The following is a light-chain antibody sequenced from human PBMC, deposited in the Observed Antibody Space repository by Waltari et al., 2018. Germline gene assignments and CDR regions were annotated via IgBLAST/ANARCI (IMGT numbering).Light chain of an antibody. V-gene: IGKV3-20*01. CDR1: QSVSSNY. J-gene: IGKJ2*01. CDR3: QQYGSSSYT. Sequence: EIVLTQSPGTLSLSPGERATLSCRASQSVSSNYLAWYQQKPGQAPRLLIYGTSSRATGIPDRFSGSGSRTDFTLTIRRLEPEDFAVYYCQQYGSSSYTFGQGTKLEIK. CDR2: GTS.